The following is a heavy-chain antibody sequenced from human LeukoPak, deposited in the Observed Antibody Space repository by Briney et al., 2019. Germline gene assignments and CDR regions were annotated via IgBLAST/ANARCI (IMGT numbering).Heavy chain of an antibody. CDR1: GYSISSSNW. CDR2: IHYSGSA. V-gene: IGHV4-28*01. Sequence: PSDTLSLTCGVSGYSISSSNWWGWIRQPPGKGLECIGHIHYSGSAYYNPSLKSRVTMSVDTSKNQFSLKLNSVTAADTAVYYCARHQPWATIMGPVMDVWGQGTTVTVSS. D-gene: IGHD5-24*01. J-gene: IGHJ6*02. CDR3: ARHQPWATIMGPVMDV.